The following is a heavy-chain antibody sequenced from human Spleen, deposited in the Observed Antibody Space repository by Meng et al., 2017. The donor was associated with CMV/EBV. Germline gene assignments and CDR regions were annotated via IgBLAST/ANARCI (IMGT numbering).Heavy chain of an antibody. CDR1: GYSFTSYW. D-gene: IGHD4-11*01. Sequence: LKISCEGSGYSFTSYWVAWVRQMPGKGLEWMGIIYPDDSDTRYSPSFEGQVTISADKSITTAYLQWSSLKASDTAMYYCARHQSQDYSKTPSDYWGQGTLVTVSS. CDR3: ARHQSQDYSKTPSDY. J-gene: IGHJ4*02. CDR2: IYPDDSDT. V-gene: IGHV5-51*01.